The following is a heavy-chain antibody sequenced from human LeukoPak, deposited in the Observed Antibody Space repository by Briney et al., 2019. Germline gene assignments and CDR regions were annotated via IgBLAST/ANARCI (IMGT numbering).Heavy chain of an antibody. J-gene: IGHJ4*02. CDR3: ANSYSGSHFDY. CDR1: GFTFDDYA. Sequence: GGSLRLSCAASGFTFDDYAMHWVRQAPGKGLEWVSLISGDGGGTYYADSVKGRFTISRDNSKNSLCLQMNSLRSEDTAFYYCANSYSGSHFDYWGQGSLVTVSS. V-gene: IGHV3-43*02. CDR2: ISGDGGGT. D-gene: IGHD1-26*01.